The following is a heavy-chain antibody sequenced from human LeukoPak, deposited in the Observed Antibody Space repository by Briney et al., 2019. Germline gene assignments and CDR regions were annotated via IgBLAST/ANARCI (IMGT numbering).Heavy chain of an antibody. J-gene: IGHJ4*02. Sequence: SQTLSLTCTVSGESINSRNDHWSWIRQTAGKGLEWVGQFYSSGSTKYNPSLKSRVTMSLDTSKNQFFLKLNSVTAADTAVYYCARVSSGWYEYFDYWGQGTLVLVSS. D-gene: IGHD6-19*01. V-gene: IGHV4-61*09. CDR2: FYSSGST. CDR3: ARVSSGWYEYFDY. CDR1: GESINSRNDH.